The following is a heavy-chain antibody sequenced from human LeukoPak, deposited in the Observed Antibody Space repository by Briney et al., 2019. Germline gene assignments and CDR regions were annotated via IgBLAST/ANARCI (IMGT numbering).Heavy chain of an antibody. CDR2: ISGSGGSA. Sequence: GGSLRLSCAPSGSTFSIYATSWVRHAPGKGLEWVLAISGSGGSAYYAESVKGRFNISRENSKKTLYLQRNRPRGEDTAVYYCAKDRQLVYYFDYWGQETLVTVSS. D-gene: IGHD6-13*01. CDR1: GSTFSIYA. J-gene: IGHJ4*02. V-gene: IGHV3-23*01. CDR3: AKDRQLVYYFDY.